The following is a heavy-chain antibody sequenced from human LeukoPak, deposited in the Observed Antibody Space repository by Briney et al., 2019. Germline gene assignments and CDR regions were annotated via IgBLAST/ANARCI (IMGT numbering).Heavy chain of an antibody. CDR3: ARALDSSGWYFDY. CDR2: IKQDGSEK. Sequence: GGSLRLSCAASGFTFSSYWMSWVRQAPGKGLEWVANIKQDGSEKYYVDSVKGRFTISRDNAKNSLYLQMNSLRAEDTVVYYCARALDSSGWYFDYWGQGTLVTVSS. CDR1: GFTFSSYW. V-gene: IGHV3-7*01. D-gene: IGHD6-19*01. J-gene: IGHJ4*02.